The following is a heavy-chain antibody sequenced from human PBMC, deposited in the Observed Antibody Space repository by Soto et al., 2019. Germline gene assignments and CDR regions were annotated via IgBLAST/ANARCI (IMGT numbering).Heavy chain of an antibody. Sequence: SETLSLTCAFSGGSISSGGYSWSWIRQSPGKGLEWIGTIFYSGGTFYTPSLKSRVTMSVDTSNNQFSLKLSSVTAADTAVYYCARQASGYYYGWFDPWGQGALVTVSS. CDR1: GGSISSGGYS. D-gene: IGHD3-22*01. J-gene: IGHJ5*02. V-gene: IGHV4-30-2*03. CDR3: ARQASGYYYGWFDP. CDR2: IFYSGGT.